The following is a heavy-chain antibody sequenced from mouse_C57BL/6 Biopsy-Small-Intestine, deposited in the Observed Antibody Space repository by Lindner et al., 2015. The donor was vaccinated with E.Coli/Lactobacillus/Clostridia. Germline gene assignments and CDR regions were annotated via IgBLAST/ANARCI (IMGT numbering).Heavy chain of an antibody. Sequence: SGGGLVQPKGSLKLSCAASGFSFNTYAMNWVRQAPGKGLEWVARIRSKSNNYATYYADSVKDRFTISRDDSQSMLYLQMNNLKTEDTAMYYCVREVGSSVSMDYWGQGTSVTVSS. CDR3: VREVGSSVSMDY. J-gene: IGHJ4*01. V-gene: IGHV10-1*01. D-gene: IGHD3-2*02. CDR1: GFSFNTYA. CDR2: IRSKSNNYAT.